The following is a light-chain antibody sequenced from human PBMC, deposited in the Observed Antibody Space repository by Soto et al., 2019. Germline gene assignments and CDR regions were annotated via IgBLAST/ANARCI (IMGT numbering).Light chain of an antibody. CDR3: SSYTSSSTLV. J-gene: IGLJ1*01. V-gene: IGLV2-14*01. Sequence: QSALTQPASVSGSPGQSITISCTGTSSDVGGYNYVSWYQQHPGKAPKLMIYEVCNRPSGVSNRFSGSKSGNTASLTISGLPSEDEADYYCSSYTSSSTLVFGTGTKVTVL. CDR1: SSDVGGYNY. CDR2: EVC.